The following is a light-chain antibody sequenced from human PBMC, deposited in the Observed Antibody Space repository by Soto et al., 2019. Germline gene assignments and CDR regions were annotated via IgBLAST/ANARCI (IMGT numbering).Light chain of an antibody. CDR1: QSVRSNY. J-gene: IGKJ5*01. Sequence: EIVFTQSPGSLALSPRERATLSCRASQSVRSNYLAWYQQKPGQAPRLLIYGASSRATGIPDRFSGSGSGTDFTLTISKLEPEDFAVYYCQQWITFGQGTRLEI. V-gene: IGKV3-20*01. CDR2: GAS. CDR3: QQWIT.